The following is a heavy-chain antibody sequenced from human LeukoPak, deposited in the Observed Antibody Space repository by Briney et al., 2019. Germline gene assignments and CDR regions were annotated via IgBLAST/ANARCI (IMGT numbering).Heavy chain of an antibody. V-gene: IGHV3-74*01. Sequence: GGSLRLSCAASGFTFSSYWMHWVRQAPGKGLVWVSRINTDGSSTSYADSVKGRFTISRDNAKNTLYLQMNSLRAEDTAVYYCARKMYYYDSSDYGWFDPWGQGTLVTVSS. D-gene: IGHD3-22*01. CDR3: ARKMYYYDSSDYGWFDP. CDR1: GFTFSSYW. J-gene: IGHJ5*02. CDR2: INTDGSST.